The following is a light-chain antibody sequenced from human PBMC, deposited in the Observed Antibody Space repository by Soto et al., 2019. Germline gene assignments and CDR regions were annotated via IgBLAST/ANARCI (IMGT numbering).Light chain of an antibody. CDR3: QQCDNWPLIT. J-gene: IGKJ5*01. Sequence: IVLTQSPGTLSLSPGERATLSCRASQSVSNNYLAWYQQKPGQAPRLLIYGASIRATGVPARFSGSGSGTAFTLTITSLQSEDFALYYCQQCDNWPLITFGQGTRLEIK. CDR2: GAS. V-gene: IGKV3-15*01. CDR1: QSVSNN.